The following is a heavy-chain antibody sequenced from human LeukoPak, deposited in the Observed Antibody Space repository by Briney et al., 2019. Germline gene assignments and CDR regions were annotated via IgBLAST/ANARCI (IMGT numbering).Heavy chain of an antibody. J-gene: IGHJ4*02. CDR3: ARESYSSSWYGD. CDR1: GGTFSSYA. Sequence: GASVKVSCKASGGTFSSYAISWVRQAPGQGLEWMGRIIPILGIANYAQKFQGRVTITADKSTSTAYMELSSLRSEDTAVYYCARESYSSSWYGDWGQGTLVTVSS. CDR2: IIPILGIA. D-gene: IGHD6-13*01. V-gene: IGHV1-69*04.